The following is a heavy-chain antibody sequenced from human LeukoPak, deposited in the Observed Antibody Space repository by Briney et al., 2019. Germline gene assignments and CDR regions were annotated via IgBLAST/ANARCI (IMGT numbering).Heavy chain of an antibody. CDR2: INHSGSA. CDR1: GGPFSDYY. CDR3: ARGESARDGYNYEGPFYFDY. Sequence: TSETLSLTCAVYGGPFSDYYWSWIRQPPGKGLEWIGKINHSGSANYRPSLKSRVTISIDTSKNQFSLKLKSMTAADTAVYYCARGESARDGYNYEGPFYFDYWGQGTLVTVSS. D-gene: IGHD5-24*01. V-gene: IGHV4-34*01. J-gene: IGHJ4*02.